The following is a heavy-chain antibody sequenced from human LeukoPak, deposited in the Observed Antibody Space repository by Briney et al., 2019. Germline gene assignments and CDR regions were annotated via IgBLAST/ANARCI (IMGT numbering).Heavy chain of an antibody. CDR2: INHSGST. J-gene: IGHJ4*02. Sequence: SETLSLTCAVYGGSFSGYYWSWIRQPAGKGLEWIGEINHSGSTNYNPSLKSRVTISVDTSKNQFSLKLSSVTAADTAVYYCARGYDYGDPIDYWGQGTLVTVSS. V-gene: IGHV4-34*01. CDR3: ARGYDYGDPIDY. D-gene: IGHD4-17*01. CDR1: GGSFSGYY.